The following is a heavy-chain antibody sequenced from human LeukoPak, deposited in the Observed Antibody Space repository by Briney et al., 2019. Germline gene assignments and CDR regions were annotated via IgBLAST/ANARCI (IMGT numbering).Heavy chain of an antibody. CDR3: ARSTPAVAGTASDY. CDR1: GYSISSGYY. V-gene: IGHV4-38-2*02. J-gene: IGHJ4*02. D-gene: IGHD6-19*01. Sequence: SETLSLTCTVSGYSISSGYYWGWIRQPPGKGLEWIGSIYHSGSTYYNPSLKSRVTISVDTSKNQFSLKLSSVTATDTAMYYCARSTPAVAGTASDYWGQGTLVTVSS. CDR2: IYHSGST.